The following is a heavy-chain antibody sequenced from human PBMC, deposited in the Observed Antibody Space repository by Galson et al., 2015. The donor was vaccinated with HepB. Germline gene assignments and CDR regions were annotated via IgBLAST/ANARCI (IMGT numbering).Heavy chain of an antibody. CDR2: IIPIFGTA. J-gene: IGHJ6*02. V-gene: IGHV1-69*06. Sequence: SVKVSCKASGGTFSSSAISWVRQAPGQGLEWMGGIIPIFGTANYAQKFQGRVTITADKSTSTAYMELSSLRSEDTAVYYCARAPGVQLWLRPPRSNYYYYGMDVWGQGTTVTVSS. CDR1: GGTFSSSA. D-gene: IGHD5-18*01. CDR3: ARAPGVQLWLRPPRSNYYYYGMDV.